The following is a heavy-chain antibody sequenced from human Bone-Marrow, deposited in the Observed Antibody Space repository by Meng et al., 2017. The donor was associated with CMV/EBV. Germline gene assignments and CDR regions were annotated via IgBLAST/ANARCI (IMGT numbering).Heavy chain of an antibody. V-gene: IGHV3-74*01. CDR2: INSDGSST. CDR1: GFTFSSYW. J-gene: IGHJ6*02. D-gene: IGHD2-2*02. CDR3: ARDVYCSSTSCYIKGTFYYYYGMDV. Sequence: GESLKISCAASGFTFSSYWIHWVRQAPGKGLVWVSRINSDGSSTSYADSVKGRFTISRDNAKNTLYLQMNSLRAEDTAVYYCARDVYCSSTSCYIKGTFYYYYGMDVWGQGTTVTVSS.